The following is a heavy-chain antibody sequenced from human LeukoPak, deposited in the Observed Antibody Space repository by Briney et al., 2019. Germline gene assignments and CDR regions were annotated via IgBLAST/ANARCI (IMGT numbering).Heavy chain of an antibody. J-gene: IGHJ4*02. CDR2: TYYRSKWYN. D-gene: IGHD1-26*01. Sequence: SQTFSLTCAISGDSVSSNSAAWNWIRQSPSRGLEWLGRTYYRSKWYNDYAISVRSRVTINPDTSKNHFSLQLNSVTPEDTAIYYCARGWEPCSSLDSWGQGTLVTVSS. CDR3: ARGWEPCSSLDS. V-gene: IGHV6-1*01. CDR1: GDSVSSNSAA.